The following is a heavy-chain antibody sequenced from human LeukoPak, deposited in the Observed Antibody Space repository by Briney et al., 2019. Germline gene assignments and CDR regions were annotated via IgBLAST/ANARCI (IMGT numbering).Heavy chain of an antibody. J-gene: IGHJ1*01. Sequence: PGGSLRLSCAASGFTFSSYGIHWVRQAPGKGLEWVAVMSFDGSDKYYAGSVRGRFTISRDNSRNTLFLQMNSLRPEDTALYYCATMTTVALEYFQHWGQGTLVTV. CDR1: GFTFSSYG. CDR3: ATMTTVALEYFQH. CDR2: MSFDGSDK. D-gene: IGHD4-11*01. V-gene: IGHV3-30*03.